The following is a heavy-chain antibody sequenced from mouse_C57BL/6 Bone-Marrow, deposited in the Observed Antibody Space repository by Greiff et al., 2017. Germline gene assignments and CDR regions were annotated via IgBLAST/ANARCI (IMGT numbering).Heavy chain of an antibody. Sequence: QVQLQQSGAELVRPGASVTLSCKASGYTFTDYEMHWVKQTPVHGLEWIGALDPETGGTAYNQKFKGKAILTADKSSSTAYMELRSLTSEDSAVYYGTRRGDGYDGAWFAYWGQGTLVTVSA. CDR2: LDPETGGT. D-gene: IGHD2-2*01. CDR3: TRRGDGYDGAWFAY. J-gene: IGHJ3*01. CDR1: GYTFTDYE. V-gene: IGHV1-15*01.